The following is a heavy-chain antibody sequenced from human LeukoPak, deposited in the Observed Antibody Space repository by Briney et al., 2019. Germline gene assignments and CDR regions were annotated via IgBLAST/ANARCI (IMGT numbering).Heavy chain of an antibody. D-gene: IGHD3-3*01. CDR1: AYTFTGYY. Sequence: ASVKVSCKASAYTFTGYYMHWVRQAPGQGLEWMGWINPNSGGTNYAQKFQGRVTMTRDTSISTAYMELSRLRSDDTAVYYCARDGGRDLYYYMDVWGKGATVTVSS. CDR2: INPNSGGT. J-gene: IGHJ6*03. V-gene: IGHV1-2*02. CDR3: ARDGGRDLYYYMDV.